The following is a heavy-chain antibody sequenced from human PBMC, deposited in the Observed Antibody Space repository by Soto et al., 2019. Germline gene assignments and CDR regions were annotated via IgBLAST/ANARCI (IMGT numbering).Heavy chain of an antibody. CDR2: INPNSGDT. CDR3: ATGGYNPY. J-gene: IGHJ4*02. V-gene: IGHV1-2*02. D-gene: IGHD1-1*01. CDR1: GYTFTGYY. Sequence: ASVKVSCKASGYTFTGYYMHWVRQAPGQGLEWMGWINPNSGDTNYAQRFQGRVTTTRDTSITTAYMELNRLMSDDTAVYSCATGGYNPYWGQGSLVTVSS.